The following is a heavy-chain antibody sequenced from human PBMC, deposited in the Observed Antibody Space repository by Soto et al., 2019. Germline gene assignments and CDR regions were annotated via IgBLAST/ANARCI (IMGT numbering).Heavy chain of an antibody. D-gene: IGHD3-3*01. V-gene: IGHV1-69*02. Sequence: QVLLVQSGAEVERPGSSVKVSCKVSGGTFSTYTISWVRQAPGQGLEWMGRIIPMFGLPNHAQKFQGRVTITADKSTHTSYLEMTGLTSEDTAVYYCAFDMNTGVVYFDNWGQGTLVTVSS. CDR2: IIPMFGLP. J-gene: IGHJ4*02. CDR1: GGTFSTYT. CDR3: AFDMNTGVVYFDN.